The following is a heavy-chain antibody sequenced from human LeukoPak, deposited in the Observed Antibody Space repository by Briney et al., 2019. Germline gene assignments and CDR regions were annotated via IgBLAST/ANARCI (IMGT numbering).Heavy chain of an antibody. V-gene: IGHV3-33*01. CDR3: ARDMRSYYDSSGYDWFDP. D-gene: IGHD3-22*01. J-gene: IGHJ5*02. Sequence: GGSLRLSCAASGFTFSSYGMHWVRQASGKGLEWVAVIWYDGSNKYYADSVKGRFTISRDNSKNTLYLQMNSLRAEDTAVYYCARDMRSYYDSSGYDWFDPWGQGTLVTVSS. CDR2: IWYDGSNK. CDR1: GFTFSSYG.